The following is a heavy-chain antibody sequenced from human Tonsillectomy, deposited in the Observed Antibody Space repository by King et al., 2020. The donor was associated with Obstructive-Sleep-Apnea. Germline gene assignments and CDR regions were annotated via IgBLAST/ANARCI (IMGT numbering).Heavy chain of an antibody. D-gene: IGHD5-12*01. CDR1: GYTFTSYD. J-gene: IGHJ4*02. V-gene: IGHV1-8*01. CDR3: ARGREYSCYDDY. Sequence: QLVQSGAEVKKPGASVKVSCKASGYTFTSYDINWVRQATGQGPEWMGWMNPNSGNTGYVQIFQGRVTMTRNNSISTAYMELSSLRSEDTAVHYCARGREYSCYDDYWGEGTLVTVSS. CDR2: MNPNSGNT.